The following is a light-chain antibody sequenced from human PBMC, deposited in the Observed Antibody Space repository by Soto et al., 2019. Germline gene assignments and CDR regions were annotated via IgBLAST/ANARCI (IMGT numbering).Light chain of an antibody. J-gene: IGKJ4*01. CDR3: QQFNSYPLPSGVS. CDR1: QGISSA. Sequence: AIQLTQSPSSLSASVGDRVTITCRASQGISSALAWYQQKPGKAPKLLIYDASSLESGVPSRFSGSGSGTDFTLTISSLQPEDFATYYCQQFNSYPLPSGVSFGGGTKVDIK. CDR2: DAS. V-gene: IGKV1-13*02.